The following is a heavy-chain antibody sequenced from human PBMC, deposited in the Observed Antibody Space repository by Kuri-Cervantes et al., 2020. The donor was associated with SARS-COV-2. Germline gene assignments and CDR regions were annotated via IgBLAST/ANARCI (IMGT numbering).Heavy chain of an antibody. Sequence: SVKVSCKASGGTFSSYAISWVRQAPGQGLEWMGGIIPIFGTANYAQKFQGRVTMTTDTSTSTAYMELRSLRSDDTAVYYCARDRTDDSSPPDAFDIWGQGTLVTVSS. CDR1: GGTFSSYA. V-gene: IGHV1-69*05. CDR3: ARDRTDDSSPPDAFDI. D-gene: IGHD3-22*01. J-gene: IGHJ4*02. CDR2: IIPIFGTA.